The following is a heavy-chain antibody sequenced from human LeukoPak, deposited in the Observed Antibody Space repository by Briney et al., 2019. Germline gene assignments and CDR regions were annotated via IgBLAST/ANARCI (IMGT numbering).Heavy chain of an antibody. CDR1: GFTFSSYA. Sequence: GGSLRLSCAASGFTFSSYAMSWVRLDPGRGREWDSSISGSGGSTYCADSVKGLFTISRDKTKNTPDLQMNSLRAEDTAVYYCAKDGEATDDCGQGTLVTVSS. J-gene: IGHJ4*02. CDR2: ISGSGGST. V-gene: IGHV3-23*01. CDR3: AKDGEATDD.